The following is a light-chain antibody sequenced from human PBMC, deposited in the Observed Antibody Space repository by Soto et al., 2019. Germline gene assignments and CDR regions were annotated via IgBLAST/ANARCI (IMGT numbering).Light chain of an antibody. V-gene: IGKV3-15*01. CDR2: SAS. CDR1: QSTSTE. J-gene: IGKJ2*01. Sequence: RAMTPSPAPLSVSPGELAPLPCLALQSTSTELAWYQQIPDQPPRLLIYSASTRATGVPARFTGSASGSECTLTNSGLQSEDFGVYYCQQGHNCPLTFGQGTRLEI. CDR3: QQGHNCPLT.